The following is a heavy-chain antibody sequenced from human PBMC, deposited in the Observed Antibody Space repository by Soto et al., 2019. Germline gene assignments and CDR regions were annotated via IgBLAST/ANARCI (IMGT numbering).Heavy chain of an antibody. CDR1: GFTFSSYD. D-gene: IGHD3-22*01. CDR2: IGTAGDT. Sequence: EVQLVESGGGLVQPGGSLRLSCAASGFTFSSYDMHWVRQATGKGLEWVSAIGTAGDTYYPGSVKGRFTISRENAKISLHRQMIGLRAANKAVYYCARGACYYDSSGHDDAFDIWGQGTMVTVSS. J-gene: IGHJ3*02. V-gene: IGHV3-13*04. CDR3: ARGACYYDSSGHDDAFDI.